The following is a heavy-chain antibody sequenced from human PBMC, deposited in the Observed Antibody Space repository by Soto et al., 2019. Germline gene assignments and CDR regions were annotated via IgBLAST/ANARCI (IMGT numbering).Heavy chain of an antibody. Sequence: SSVKVSCKASVGTFSSYVISWVRQAPGQGLEWMGGIIPIFGTANYAQKFQGRVTITADESTSTAYMELSSLRSEDTAVYYCARDKVGYYDSSGYYRVSVPPDYYYGMDVWGQGTTVTSP. CDR3: ARDKVGYYDSSGYYRVSVPPDYYYGMDV. CDR2: IIPIFGTA. V-gene: IGHV1-69*13. CDR1: VGTFSSYV. J-gene: IGHJ6*02. D-gene: IGHD3-22*01.